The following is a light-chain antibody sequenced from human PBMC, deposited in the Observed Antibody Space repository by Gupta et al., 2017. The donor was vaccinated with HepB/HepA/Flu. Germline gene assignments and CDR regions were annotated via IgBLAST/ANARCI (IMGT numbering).Light chain of an antibody. Sequence: IVMTHSPATLTLSPGERATLSCWASQSVSSNLAWYQHKPGQAPSLLIYGEATRATGIPARFSCRGSGTEFTLTISSVRSEDFAVYYCQQYNNWPPWTFGQGTKVEIK. V-gene: IGKV3-15*01. CDR2: GEA. CDR3: QQYNNWPPWT. CDR1: QSVSSN. J-gene: IGKJ1*01.